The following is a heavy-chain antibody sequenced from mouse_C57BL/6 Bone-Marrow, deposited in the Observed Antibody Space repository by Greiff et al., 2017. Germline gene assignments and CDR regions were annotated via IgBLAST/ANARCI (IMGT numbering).Heavy chain of an antibody. CDR2: INPGSGGT. D-gene: IGHD6-1*01. Sequence: QVQLQQSGAELVRPGTSVTVSCKASGYAFTNYLIEWVKQRPGQGLEWIGVINPGSGGTNYNETFKGKATLTADKSSSSYYMQLSSLTSEDSAVYFCARGVPLVDYWGQGTSVTVSS. CDR1: GYAFTNYL. J-gene: IGHJ4*01. V-gene: IGHV1-54*01. CDR3: ARGVPLVDY.